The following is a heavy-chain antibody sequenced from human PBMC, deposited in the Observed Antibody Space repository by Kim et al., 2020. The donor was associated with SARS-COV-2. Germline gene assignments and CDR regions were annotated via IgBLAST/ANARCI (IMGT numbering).Heavy chain of an antibody. CDR2: ISWNSGSI. CDR3: AKATGAYYGSGSYTGPCDY. Sequence: GGSLRLSCAASGFTFDDYAMHWVRQAPGKGLEWVSGISWNSGSIGYADSVKGRFTISRDNAKNSLYLQMNSLRAEDTALYYCAKATGAYYGSGSYTGPCDYWGQGTLVTVSS. D-gene: IGHD3-10*01. J-gene: IGHJ4*02. CDR1: GFTFDDYA. V-gene: IGHV3-9*01.